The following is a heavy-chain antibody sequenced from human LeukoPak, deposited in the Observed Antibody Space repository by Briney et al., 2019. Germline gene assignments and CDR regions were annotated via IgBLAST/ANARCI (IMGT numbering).Heavy chain of an antibody. V-gene: IGHV4-4*07. Sequence: SETLSLTCNVSGGSINDYYRSWIRQSAGKGLEWLGRIYSSGSTNDNPSFKRRVTMSVDTSANQVSLKLLSVTAADTGVYFCAREGKWFRSYYYYMDVWGEGTMVTVS. CDR1: GGSINDYY. D-gene: IGHD3-10*01. CDR3: AREGKWFRSYYYYMDV. J-gene: IGHJ6*03. CDR2: IYSSGST.